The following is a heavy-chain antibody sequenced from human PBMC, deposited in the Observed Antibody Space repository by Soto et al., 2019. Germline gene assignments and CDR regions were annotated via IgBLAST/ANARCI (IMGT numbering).Heavy chain of an antibody. Sequence: ASVKVSCKAPGYTFTNYGITWVRQAPGQGLEWMGWISGYNGNTKYAQNFQGRLTLTTDTSTSTAYMELRSLRSDDTAVYYCARDEVPAANWLDPWGQGTLVTVSS. CDR2: ISGYNGNT. D-gene: IGHD2-2*01. CDR1: GYTFTNYG. V-gene: IGHV1-18*04. CDR3: ARDEVPAANWLDP. J-gene: IGHJ5*02.